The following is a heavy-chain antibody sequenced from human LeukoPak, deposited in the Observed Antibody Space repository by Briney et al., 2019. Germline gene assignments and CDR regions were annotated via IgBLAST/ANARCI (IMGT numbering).Heavy chain of an antibody. CDR2: IFYSGST. D-gene: IGHD4-17*01. J-gene: IGHJ4*02. Sequence: PSETLSLTCTVSGGSISSYYWSWIRQPPGKGLEWIGYIFYSGSTNYNPSLKSRVTMTRDTSTSTVYMELSSLRSEDTAVYYCARGTSYDDYGDYDYGYYFDYWGQGTLVTVSS. V-gene: IGHV4-59*01. CDR3: ARGTSYDDYGDYDYGYYFDY. CDR1: GGSISSYY.